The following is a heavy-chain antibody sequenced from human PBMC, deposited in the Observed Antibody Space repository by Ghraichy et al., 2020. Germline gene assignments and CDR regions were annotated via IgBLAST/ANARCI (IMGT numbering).Heavy chain of an antibody. Sequence: SETLSLTCTVSGGSISSSSYYWGWIRQPPGKGLEWIGSIYYSGSTYYNPSLKSRVTISVDTSKNQFSLKLSSVTAADTAVYYCARRPSNYYDSSGYPYYFDYWGQGTLVTVSS. CDR2: IYYSGST. CDR3: ARRPSNYYDSSGYPYYFDY. CDR1: GGSISSSSYY. D-gene: IGHD3-22*01. V-gene: IGHV4-39*01. J-gene: IGHJ4*02.